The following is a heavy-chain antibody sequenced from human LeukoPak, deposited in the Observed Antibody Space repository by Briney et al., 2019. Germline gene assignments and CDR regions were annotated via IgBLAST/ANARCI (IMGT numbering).Heavy chain of an antibody. V-gene: IGHV3-21*01. CDR1: GFIFSDYS. Sequence: GGSLRLSCTASGFIFSDYSMNWVRQAPVKGLEWVSSTSSDSRHVFYADSLKGRFTISRDNARNSLYLQMNSLRAEDTAVYFCARLYCESTSCYADDYWGQGTLVTVSS. CDR2: TSSDSRHV. J-gene: IGHJ4*02. D-gene: IGHD2-2*01. CDR3: ARLYCESTSCYADDY.